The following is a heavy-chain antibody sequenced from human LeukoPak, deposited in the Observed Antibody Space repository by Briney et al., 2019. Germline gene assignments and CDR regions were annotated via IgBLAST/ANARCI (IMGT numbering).Heavy chain of an antibody. CDR1: GFTFSSYA. CDR3: AKVVSFPTVTTFDY. D-gene: IGHD4-17*01. CDR2: ISGSGGST. Sequence: HPGGSLRLSCAASGFTFSSYAMSWVRQAPGKGLEWVSAISGSGGSTYYADSVKGRFTISRDNSKNTLYLQMNSLRAEDTAVYYCAKVVSFPTVTTFDYWGQGTLVTVSS. J-gene: IGHJ4*02. V-gene: IGHV3-23*01.